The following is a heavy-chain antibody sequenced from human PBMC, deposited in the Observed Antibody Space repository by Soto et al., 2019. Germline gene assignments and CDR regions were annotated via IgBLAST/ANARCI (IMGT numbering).Heavy chain of an antibody. CDR3: AKGGRRVLIPMDV. Sequence: QLLESGGGLVQTGGSLRLSCTASGFTFSNYAMSWVRQAPGKGLEWVSGIRSSGESTYYADSVKGRLTISRDNSKNMLYLQINSLRAEDTAFYYCAKGGRRVLIPMDVWGQGTTVTVSS. CDR1: GFTFSNYA. V-gene: IGHV3-23*01. D-gene: IGHD2-8*01. J-gene: IGHJ6*02. CDR2: IRSSGEST.